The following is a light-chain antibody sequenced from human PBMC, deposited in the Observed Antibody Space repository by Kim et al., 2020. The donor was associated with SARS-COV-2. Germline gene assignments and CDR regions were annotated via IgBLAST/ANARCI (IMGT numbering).Light chain of an antibody. CDR1: ALPEKQ. V-gene: IGLV3-25*03. CDR2: KDS. CDR3: QSADGSGTYV. Sequence: SYELTQSPSVSVSPGQTARITCSGDALPEKQTYWYQQKSGQAPLLLIYKDSERPSGIPGRFSGSSSGTTVTLTISGVQAEDDADYYCQSADGSGTYVFGT. J-gene: IGLJ1*01.